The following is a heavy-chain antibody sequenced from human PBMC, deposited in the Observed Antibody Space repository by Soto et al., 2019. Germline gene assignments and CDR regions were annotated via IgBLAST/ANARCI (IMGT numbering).Heavy chain of an antibody. CDR2: IHNGGET. V-gene: IGHV3-66*01. D-gene: IGHD3-10*01. Sequence: GGSLRLSCAASGFSVSSNYVNWVRQAPGKGLEWVSIIHNGGETYYADSVKDRFTISRDNSKNTLYLQMNSLRAEDTVVYYCARANYYGSPGDFDYWGQGTLVTVSS. J-gene: IGHJ4*02. CDR1: GFSVSSNY. CDR3: ARANYYGSPGDFDY.